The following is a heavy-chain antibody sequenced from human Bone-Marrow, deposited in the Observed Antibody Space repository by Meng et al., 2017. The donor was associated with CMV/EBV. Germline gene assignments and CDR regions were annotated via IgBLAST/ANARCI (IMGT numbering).Heavy chain of an antibody. D-gene: IGHD1-26*01. J-gene: IGHJ4*02. V-gene: IGHV1-18*01. Sequence: VKVSCKASGYSFDNFGVTWVRQAPGQGLEWLGWISAYRRNTNYVQRLQGRVTMTTDTSTSTAYMELRRLRSDDTAVYYCARGTAELDLWGQGTLVTVSS. CDR2: ISAYRRNT. CDR1: GYSFDNFG. CDR3: ARGTAELDL.